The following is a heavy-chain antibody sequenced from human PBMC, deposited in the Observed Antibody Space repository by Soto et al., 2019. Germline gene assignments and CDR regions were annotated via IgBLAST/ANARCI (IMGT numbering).Heavy chain of an antibody. CDR1: GFTVTNYE. CDR3: ARENYGDAFDF. J-gene: IGHJ4*02. V-gene: IGHV3-48*03. D-gene: IGHD4-17*01. Sequence: GGSLGLSCAASGFTVTNYEMSWVRQAPGKGLEWVSYINSGGTSIKYADSVKGRFTISRDNARNSLYLQMNSLRDEDTAVYYCARENYGDAFDFWGQGALVTVSS. CDR2: INSGGTSI.